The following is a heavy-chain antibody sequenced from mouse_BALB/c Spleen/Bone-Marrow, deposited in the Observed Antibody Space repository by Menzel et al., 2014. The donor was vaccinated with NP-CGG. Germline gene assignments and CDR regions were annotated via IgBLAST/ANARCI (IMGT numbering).Heavy chain of an antibody. CDR1: GFNIKDTY. D-gene: IGHD1-1*01. Sequence: VQLQQSGAEPVKPGASVKLSCTASGFNIKDTYIHWVKQRPEQGLEWIGRIDPANGNTKYDPKFQGKVTITADTSSNTAYLHLSSLTSEDTAVYYCARYRYYGSSGWDYWGQGTSVTVSS. J-gene: IGHJ4*01. V-gene: IGHV14-3*02. CDR2: IDPANGNT. CDR3: ARYRYYGSSGWDY.